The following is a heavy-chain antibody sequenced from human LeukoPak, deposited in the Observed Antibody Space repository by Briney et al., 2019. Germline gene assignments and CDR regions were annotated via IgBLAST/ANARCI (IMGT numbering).Heavy chain of an antibody. V-gene: IGHV3-23*01. Sequence: GGSLRLSCVASGFTFRNYGMSWVRQAPGRGLEWVSALSGSGGSTYYADSVKGQFTISRDNSKNTLYLQMNSLKAEDTAVYYCAKDIRYYYDSSGYYCDAFDIWGQGTMVTVSS. CDR2: LSGSGGST. CDR1: GFTFRNYG. D-gene: IGHD3-22*01. CDR3: AKDIRYYYDSSGYYCDAFDI. J-gene: IGHJ3*02.